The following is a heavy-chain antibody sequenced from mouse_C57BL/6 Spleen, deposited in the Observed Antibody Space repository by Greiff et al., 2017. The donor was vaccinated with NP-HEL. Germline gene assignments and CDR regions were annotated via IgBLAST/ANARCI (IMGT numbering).Heavy chain of an antibody. CDR1: GYAFSSSW. CDR3: ARGPTPVWYFDV. Sequence: VQLQQSGPELVKPGASVKISCKASGYAFSSSWMNWVKQRPGKGLEWIGRIYPGDGDTNYNGKFKGKATLTADKSSSTAYMQLSSLTSEDSAVYFCARGPTPVWYFDVWGTGTTVTVSS. V-gene: IGHV1-82*01. CDR2: IYPGDGDT. J-gene: IGHJ1*03. D-gene: IGHD1-1*01.